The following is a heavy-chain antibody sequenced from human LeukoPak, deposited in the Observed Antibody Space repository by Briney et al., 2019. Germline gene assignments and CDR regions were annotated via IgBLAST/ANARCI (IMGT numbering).Heavy chain of an antibody. CDR1: GGSFSGYY. CDR3: ARDRIQYPGDFDY. Sequence: SETLSLTCAVYGGSFSGYYWSWIRQPPGKGLEWIGYIYYSGSTSYNPSLESRVTISVDTSRNQFSLKLSSVTAADTAVYYCARDRIQYPGDFDYWGQGTLVTVSS. CDR2: IYYSGST. D-gene: IGHD4-11*01. V-gene: IGHV4-59*12. J-gene: IGHJ4*02.